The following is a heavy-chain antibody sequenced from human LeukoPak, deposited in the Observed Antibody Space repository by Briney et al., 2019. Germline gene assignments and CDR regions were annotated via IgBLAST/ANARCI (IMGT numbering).Heavy chain of an antibody. CDR3: ARNAGTKDYYYGMDV. V-gene: IGHV4-59*08. CDR1: GASINKYY. J-gene: IGHJ6*02. Sequence: SETLSLTCTVSGASINKYYWNWVRQPPGKGLEWIGYFFYSGSTRYNPSLKSRVTISGDMSNNQFSLRLTSLTAADTAVYYCARNAGTKDYYYGMDVWGQGTTVIVSS. D-gene: IGHD2-2*01. CDR2: FFYSGST.